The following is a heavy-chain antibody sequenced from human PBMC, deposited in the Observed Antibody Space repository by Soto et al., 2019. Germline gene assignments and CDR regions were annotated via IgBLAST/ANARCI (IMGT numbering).Heavy chain of an antibody. V-gene: IGHV3-66*01. Sequence: EVQLVESGGGLVQPGGSLRLSCAASGFTVSSNYMSWVRQAPGKGLEWVSVIYSGGSTYYADSVKGRFTISRDNSKTTLYLQMSSLRAEDTAVYYCARDIYDSSGYYHRGFDYWGQGTLVTVSS. J-gene: IGHJ4*02. CDR3: ARDIYDSSGYYHRGFDY. CDR2: IYSGGST. CDR1: GFTVSSNY. D-gene: IGHD3-22*01.